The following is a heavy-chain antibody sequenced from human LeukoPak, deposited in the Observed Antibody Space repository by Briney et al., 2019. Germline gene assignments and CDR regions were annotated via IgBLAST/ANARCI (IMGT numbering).Heavy chain of an antibody. D-gene: IGHD4-17*01. CDR2: ISDSAAGA. V-gene: IGHV3-23*01. CDR3: ANGRDYGDLGKFDY. Sequence: PGGSLRLSCAASGFTFRNYAMSWVRQAPEKGLEWVSAISDSAAGAYYADSVKGRFTISRDSSKNTLYLQMNSLRAEDTAVYYCANGRDYGDLGKFDYWGQGTRVTVSS. CDR1: GFTFRNYA. J-gene: IGHJ4*02.